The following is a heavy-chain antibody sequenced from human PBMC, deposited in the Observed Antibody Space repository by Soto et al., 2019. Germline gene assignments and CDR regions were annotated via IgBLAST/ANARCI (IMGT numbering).Heavy chain of an antibody. CDR2: IIPIFGTA. V-gene: IGHV1-69*13. CDR3: ARGDSGSYPYYYGMDV. D-gene: IGHD1-26*01. Sequence: GASVKVSCKASGGTFSSYAISWVRQAPGQGLEWMGGIIPIFGTANYAQKFQGRVTITADESTSTAYMELSSLRSEGTAVYYCARGDSGSYPYYYGMDVWGQGTTVTVSS. CDR1: GGTFSSYA. J-gene: IGHJ6*02.